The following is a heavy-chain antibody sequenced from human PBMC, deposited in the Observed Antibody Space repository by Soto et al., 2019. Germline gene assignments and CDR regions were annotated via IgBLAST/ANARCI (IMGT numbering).Heavy chain of an antibody. V-gene: IGHV1-46*01. CDR1: GYTFTSYY. CDR3: AREGFITGTTPLYYYYGTDV. CDR2: INPSGGST. J-gene: IGHJ6*02. D-gene: IGHD1-7*01. Sequence: ASVKVSCKASGYTFTSYYMHWVRQAPGQGLEWMGIINPSGGSTSYAQKFQGRVTMTRDTSTSTVYMELSSLRSEDTAVYYCAREGFITGTTPLYYYYGTDVWGQGTTVTVSS.